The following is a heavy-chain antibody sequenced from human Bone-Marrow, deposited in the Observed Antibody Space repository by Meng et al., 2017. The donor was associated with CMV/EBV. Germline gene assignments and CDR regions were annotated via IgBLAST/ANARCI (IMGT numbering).Heavy chain of an antibody. CDR1: GFTVSSNY. V-gene: IGHV3-53*05. Sequence: GGSLRLSCAASGFTVSSNYMSWVRQAPGKGLEWVSVIYSGGSTYYADSVKGRFTISRDNSKNTLYLQMNSLRAEDTAVYYCARDPVRWNDDLSFDYWGQGTLVTVSS. J-gene: IGHJ4*02. CDR2: IYSGGST. D-gene: IGHD1-1*01. CDR3: ARDPVRWNDDLSFDY.